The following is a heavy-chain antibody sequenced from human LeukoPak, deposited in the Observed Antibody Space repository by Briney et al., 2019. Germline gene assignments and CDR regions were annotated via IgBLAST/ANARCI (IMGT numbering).Heavy chain of an antibody. CDR2: IKQDASQ. Sequence: GGSLRLSCAASGFTLSRHWMGWVRRAPGKGLEWVANIKQDASQYYVDSVRGRFIISRDNAKNSLSLQMNSLRLEDTAVYYCARGPDFGDRLDYFDYWGKGTLVTVSS. D-gene: IGHD4-17*01. CDR1: GFTLSRHW. CDR3: ARGPDFGDRLDYFDY. V-gene: IGHV3-7*01. J-gene: IGHJ4*02.